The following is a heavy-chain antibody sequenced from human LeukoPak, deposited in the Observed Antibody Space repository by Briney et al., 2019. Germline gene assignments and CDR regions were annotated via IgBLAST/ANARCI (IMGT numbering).Heavy chain of an antibody. V-gene: IGHV4-59*01. J-gene: IGHJ4*02. D-gene: IGHD3-22*01. CDR1: GXSIXXYY. CDR2: IHVNGET. CDR3: TREGYGSSCYYLDH. Sequence: GXSIXXYYWSWFRQPPGKXLEWIGYIHVNGETEYNPSLQSRIITSVDTSRNQVSLKLTSVTVADTAFYYCTREGYGSSCYYLDHWGQGTLVTVSS.